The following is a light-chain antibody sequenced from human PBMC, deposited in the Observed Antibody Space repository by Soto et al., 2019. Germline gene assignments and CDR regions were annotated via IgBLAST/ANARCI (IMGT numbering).Light chain of an antibody. CDR3: QQYNKWPPWT. J-gene: IGKJ1*01. CDR2: KAS. V-gene: IGKV1-5*03. Sequence: IQMTPSPSTLSASVGARVPITCRASQSISSWLAWYQHKPGKAPKLLIFKASTLETGVPSRFSGSGSETEFTLTISSLQPDDYALYYCQQYNKWPPWTFGQGTKVAIK. CDR1: QSISSW.